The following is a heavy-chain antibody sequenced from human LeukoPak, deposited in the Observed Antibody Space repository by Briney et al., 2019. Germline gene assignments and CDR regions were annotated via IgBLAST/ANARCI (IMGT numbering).Heavy chain of an antibody. J-gene: IGHJ6*02. V-gene: IGHV4-34*01. CDR3: ARGAGIAVAGTYYYYGMDV. CDR1: GGSFSGYY. CDR2: INHSGST. D-gene: IGHD6-19*01. Sequence: SETLSLTCAVYGGSFSGYYWSWIRQPPGKGLEWIREINHSGSTNYNPSLKSRVTISVDTSKNQFSLKLSSVTAADTAVYYCARGAGIAVAGTYYYYGMDVWGQGTTVTVSS.